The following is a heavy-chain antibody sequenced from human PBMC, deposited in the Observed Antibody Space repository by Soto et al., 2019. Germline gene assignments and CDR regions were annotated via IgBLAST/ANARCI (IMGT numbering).Heavy chain of an antibody. CDR3: ARDGGLAVVGVGGY. Sequence: QVQLVQSGAEVKKPGASVKVSCKASGYTFTSYAMHWVRQAPGQRLEWMGWINAGNGNTKYSQKFQGRVTSTSDTSASTDYMERSSLRSEDTAVYYCARDGGLAVVGVGGYWGQGTLVTVSS. D-gene: IGHD6-19*01. CDR2: INAGNGNT. CDR1: GYTFTSYA. J-gene: IGHJ4*02. V-gene: IGHV1-3*01.